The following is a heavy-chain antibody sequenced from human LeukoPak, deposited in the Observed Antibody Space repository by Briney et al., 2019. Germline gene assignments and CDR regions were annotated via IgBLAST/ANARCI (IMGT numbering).Heavy chain of an antibody. CDR3: ARGYCSSTSCYSYFDY. Sequence: SETLSLTCTVSGGSISSYYWSWIRQPAGKGLEWIGYIYYSGSTNYNPSLKSRVTISVDTSKNQFSLKLSSVTAADTAVYYCARGYCSSTSCYSYFDYWGQGTLVTVSS. J-gene: IGHJ4*02. CDR1: GGSISSYY. CDR2: IYYSGST. V-gene: IGHV4-59*01. D-gene: IGHD2-2*02.